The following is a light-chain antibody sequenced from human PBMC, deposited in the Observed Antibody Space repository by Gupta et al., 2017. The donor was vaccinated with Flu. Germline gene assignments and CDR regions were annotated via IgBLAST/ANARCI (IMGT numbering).Light chain of an antibody. CDR2: EVS. CDR1: SSDVGGYNY. Sequence: GTSSDVGGYNYVSWYQQHPGKAPKIMIYEVSKRPSGAPDRFSGSKSGNTASLTVSGLQAEDEADYYCSSYAGSNILFGGGTKLTVL. J-gene: IGLJ2*01. V-gene: IGLV2-8*01. CDR3: SSYAGSNIL.